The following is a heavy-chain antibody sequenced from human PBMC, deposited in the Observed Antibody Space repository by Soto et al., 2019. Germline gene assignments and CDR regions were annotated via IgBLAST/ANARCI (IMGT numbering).Heavy chain of an antibody. Sequence: ASVKGACKAAGGGFSGYAISWVRQAPGQGLEWMGGIIPIFGTANYAQKFQGRVTITADESTSTAYMELSSLRSEDTAVYYCARDSGSRRPASPDYWGQGTLVTVSS. CDR3: ARDSGSRRPASPDY. CDR2: IIPIFGTA. D-gene: IGHD3-10*01. J-gene: IGHJ4*02. CDR1: GGGFSGYA. V-gene: IGHV1-69*13.